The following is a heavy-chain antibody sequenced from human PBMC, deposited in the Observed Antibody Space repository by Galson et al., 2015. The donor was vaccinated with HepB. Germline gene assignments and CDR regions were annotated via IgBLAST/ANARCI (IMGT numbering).Heavy chain of an antibody. Sequence: SETLSLTCTVSGGSISSSSYYWGWIRQPPGKGLEWIGSIYYSGSTYYNPSLKSRVTISVDTSKNQFSLKLSSVTAADTAVYYCARAYMRAFDIWGQGTMVTVSS. J-gene: IGHJ3*02. V-gene: IGHV4-39*01. CDR3: ARAYMRAFDI. CDR1: GGSISSSSYY. D-gene: IGHD2-2*02. CDR2: IYYSGST.